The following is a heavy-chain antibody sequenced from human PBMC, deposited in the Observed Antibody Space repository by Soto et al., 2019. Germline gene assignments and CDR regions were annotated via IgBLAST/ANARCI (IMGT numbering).Heavy chain of an antibody. CDR3: ARGGVYCSAGSCPYNWFDP. V-gene: IGHV1-18*01. CDR1: GYTFTSYG. J-gene: IGHJ5*02. Sequence: QVQLVQSGAEVKKPGASVKVSCKTSGYTFTSYGITWVRQAPGQGLEWMGWISGYNGNTNYAQKLQGRVSMTTDTSTTTAYMERTSLRSDDTAVYYCARGGVYCSAGSCPYNWFDPWGQGTLLTVSS. CDR2: ISGYNGNT. D-gene: IGHD2-15*01.